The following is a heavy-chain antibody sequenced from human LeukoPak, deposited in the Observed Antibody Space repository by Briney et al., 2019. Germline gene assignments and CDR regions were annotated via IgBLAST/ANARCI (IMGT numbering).Heavy chain of an antibody. CDR1: GGSISSSSYY. V-gene: IGHV4-39*01. CDR2: ISYSGST. J-gene: IGHJ4*02. Sequence: PSETLSLTCTVSGGSISSSSYYWGWIRQPPGKGLEWIGNISYSGSTYYIPSLKSRVTMSVDTSKNQFSLKLSSVTAADTAVYYCARLYSSRPDYWGQGTLVTVSS. CDR3: ARLYSSRPDY. D-gene: IGHD6-19*01.